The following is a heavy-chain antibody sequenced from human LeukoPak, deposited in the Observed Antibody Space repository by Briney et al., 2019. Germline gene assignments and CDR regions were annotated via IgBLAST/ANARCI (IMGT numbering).Heavy chain of an antibody. D-gene: IGHD3-10*01. J-gene: IGHJ4*02. Sequence: ASVKVSCKASGYTFTGYYMHWVRQAPGQGLEWMGYINPNNGRTNFAQTFQGRVTLTWDTSISTAYMDLTRLTSDDTAVYYCATDRLNYYDSGKFQYWGQGTLVTVSS. V-gene: IGHV1-2*02. CDR2: INPNNGRT. CDR3: ATDRLNYYDSGKFQY. CDR1: GYTFTGYY.